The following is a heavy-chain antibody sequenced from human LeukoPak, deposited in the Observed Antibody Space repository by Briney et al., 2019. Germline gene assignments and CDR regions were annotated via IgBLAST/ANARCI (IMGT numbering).Heavy chain of an antibody. Sequence: GGSLRLSCAASGFTFSSYAMSWVRQAPGKGLEWVSAISRSGDSTYYADSVKGRFTISRDNSKSTLFLQMNSLRAEDTAVYYCARDLNWDEDVETDAFDIWGQGTMVTVSS. J-gene: IGHJ3*02. D-gene: IGHD3/OR15-3a*01. V-gene: IGHV3-23*01. CDR2: ISRSGDST. CDR3: ARDLNWDEDVETDAFDI. CDR1: GFTFSSYA.